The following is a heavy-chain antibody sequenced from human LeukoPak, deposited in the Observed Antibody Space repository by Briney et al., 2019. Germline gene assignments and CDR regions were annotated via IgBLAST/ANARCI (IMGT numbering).Heavy chain of an antibody. V-gene: IGHV3-23*01. Sequence: PGGSLRLSCAASGFTFSSYAMSWVRQAPGKGLEWVSAISGGDGRTYYADSVKGRFTISRDNSKNTLYLQMNSLRAEDTALYYCAKVMVPEGFYYAMDVWGQGTTVTVSS. D-gene: IGHD2-2*01. CDR3: AKVMVPEGFYYAMDV. CDR1: GFTFSSYA. J-gene: IGHJ6*02. CDR2: ISGGDGRT.